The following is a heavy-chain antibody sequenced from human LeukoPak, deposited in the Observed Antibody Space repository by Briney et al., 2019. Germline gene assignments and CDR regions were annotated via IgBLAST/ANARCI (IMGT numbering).Heavy chain of an antibody. CDR2: IWRDGSNR. Sequence: GGSLRLSCAASGFIYSHYGMRWVRQAPGKGLEWVAVIWRDGSNRFYAGSVKGRFTISRHNSQNTLFLQMNSLRAEETAMYYCARDAQRGFDYSNSLEYWGHGTLVTVSS. CDR1: GFIYSHYG. V-gene: IGHV3-33*01. D-gene: IGHD4-11*01. J-gene: IGHJ4*01. CDR3: ARDAQRGFDYSNSLEY.